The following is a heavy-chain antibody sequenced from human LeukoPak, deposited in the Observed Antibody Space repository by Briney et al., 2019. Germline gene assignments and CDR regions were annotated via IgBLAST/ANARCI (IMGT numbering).Heavy chain of an antibody. Sequence: SETLSLTCTVSGDSISSGDYYWSWIRQPAGKGLEWIGRIYTSGSTNYNPSLKSRVTISVDTSKNQFSLKLSSVTAADTAVYYCASQRGGYYYYYMDVWGKGTTVIVSS. CDR3: ASQRGGYYYYYMDV. CDR1: GDSISSGDYY. J-gene: IGHJ6*03. V-gene: IGHV4-61*02. CDR2: IYTSGST. D-gene: IGHD3-16*01.